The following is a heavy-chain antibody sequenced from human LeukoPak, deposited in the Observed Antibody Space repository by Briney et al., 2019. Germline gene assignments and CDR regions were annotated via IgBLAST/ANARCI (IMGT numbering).Heavy chain of an antibody. Sequence: GASVKVSCKASGYTFTGYYMHWVRQAPGQGLEWMGRINLNSGGTNYAQKFQGRVTMTRDTSISTAYMELSRLRSDDTAVYYCARTLITTMVRGVTFKYNWFDPWGQGTLVTVSS. CDR3: ARTLITTMVRGVTFKYNWFDP. CDR2: INLNSGGT. CDR1: GYTFTGYY. D-gene: IGHD3-10*01. V-gene: IGHV1-2*06. J-gene: IGHJ5*02.